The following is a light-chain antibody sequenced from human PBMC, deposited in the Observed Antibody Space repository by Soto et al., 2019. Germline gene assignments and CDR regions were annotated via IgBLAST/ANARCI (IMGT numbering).Light chain of an antibody. CDR2: GNS. V-gene: IGLV1-40*01. CDR3: QSYDSSLSALVV. Sequence: QSVLTQPPSVSGAPGQRVTISCTGSSSNIGAGYDVHWYQQLPGTAPKLLIYGNSNRPSGVPDRFSGSKSGTSASLAITGLQAEDEADYYCQSYDSSLSALVVFGGCTKLTVL. J-gene: IGLJ2*01. CDR1: SSNIGAGYD.